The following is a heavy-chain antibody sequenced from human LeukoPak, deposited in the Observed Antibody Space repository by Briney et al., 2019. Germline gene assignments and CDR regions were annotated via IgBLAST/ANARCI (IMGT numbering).Heavy chain of an antibody. CDR1: GDSFNRRRNY. Sequence: SETLSLTCAISGDSFNRRRNYWAWIRQPPGKGLEWIGSVDLGGTASYTSPFRSRATISADRSQHQFSLRLSSVTAADTAVYSCATHAYSGYVEVDSWGQGTLVTVSS. J-gene: IGHJ4*02. D-gene: IGHD5-12*01. CDR2: VDLGGTA. CDR3: ATHAYSGYVEVDS. V-gene: IGHV4-39*01.